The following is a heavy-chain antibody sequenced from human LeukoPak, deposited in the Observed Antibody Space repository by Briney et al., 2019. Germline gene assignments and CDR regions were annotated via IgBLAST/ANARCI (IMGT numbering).Heavy chain of an antibody. D-gene: IGHD5-18*01. CDR1: GFSIKSYS. CDR2: ISSRGGYI. J-gene: IGHJ4*02. CDR3: ERLRDTVTSASDY. Sequence: PGGSLRLSCAASGFSIKSYSMTWVRQAPGEGLEWVATISSRGGYIYYADSVKGRFTISRDTVKNSLFLQLNSLRDEDTAVYNCERLRDTVTSASDYWGQGTLVTVSS. V-gene: IGHV3-21*01.